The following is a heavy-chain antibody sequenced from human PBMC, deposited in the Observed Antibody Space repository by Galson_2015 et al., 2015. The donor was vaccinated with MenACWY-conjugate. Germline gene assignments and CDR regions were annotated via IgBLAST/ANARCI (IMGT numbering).Heavy chain of an antibody. V-gene: IGHV2-5*02. D-gene: IGHD5-24*01. J-gene: IGHJ4*02. Sequence: PALVKPTQTLTLTCTFSGFSLSTSGVGVGWIRQPPGKALEWLALIYWDDDKRYSPSLKSRLTITKDTSKNQVVLTMTNMDPVDTATYYCAHTLRRIEMATTKIDYWGQGTLVTVSS. CDR3: AHTLRRIEMATTKIDY. CDR2: IYWDDDK. CDR1: GFSLSTSGVG.